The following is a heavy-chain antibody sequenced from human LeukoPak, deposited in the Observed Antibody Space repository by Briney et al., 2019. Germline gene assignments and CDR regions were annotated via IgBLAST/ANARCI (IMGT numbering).Heavy chain of an antibody. D-gene: IGHD3-22*01. CDR2: IRYDGSNK. CDR1: GFTFSSYD. CDR3: AKDTFRYDSSGSYYFDY. V-gene: IGHV3-30*02. Sequence: GGSLRLSCAASGFTFSSYDMHWVRQAPGKGLEWVAFIRYDGSNKYYADSVKGRFTISRDNSKNTLYLQMNSLRAEDTAVYYCAKDTFRYDSSGSYYFDYWGQGTLVTVSS. J-gene: IGHJ4*02.